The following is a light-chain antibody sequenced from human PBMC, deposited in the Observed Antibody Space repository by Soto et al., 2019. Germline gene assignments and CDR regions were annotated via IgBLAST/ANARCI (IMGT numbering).Light chain of an antibody. CDR1: SSNIGTNY. V-gene: IGLV1-47*02. CDR2: SNN. J-gene: IGLJ1*01. CDR3: AAWDDSLSGYV. Sequence: QSVLTQPPSASGTPGQRVTISCFGSSSNIGTNYVYWYQQLPGTAPKLLIYSNNQRPSGVPDRFSGSKSGTSASLAISGLRSEDEADYYCAAWDDSLSGYVFGTGTKVTVL.